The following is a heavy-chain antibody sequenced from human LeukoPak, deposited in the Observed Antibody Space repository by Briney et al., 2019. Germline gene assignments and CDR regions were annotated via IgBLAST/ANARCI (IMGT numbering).Heavy chain of an antibody. CDR3: ARALGYCSSTSCSFDY. J-gene: IGHJ4*02. CDR1: GYTFTGYY. D-gene: IGHD2-2*01. Sequence: ASVKVSCKASGYTFTGYYMHWVRQAPGQGLEWMGWINPNSGGTNYAQKFQGRVTITTDESTSTAYMELSSLRSEDTAVYYCARALGYCSSTSCSFDYWGQGTLVTVSS. CDR2: INPNSGGT. V-gene: IGHV1-2*02.